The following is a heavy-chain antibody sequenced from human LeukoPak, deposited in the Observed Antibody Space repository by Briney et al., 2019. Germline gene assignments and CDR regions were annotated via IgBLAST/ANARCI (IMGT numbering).Heavy chain of an antibody. D-gene: IGHD3-22*01. J-gene: IGHJ3*02. Sequence: PGESLKISCKGSGYSFTSYWIGWVRQMPGKGLEWMGIIYPGDSDTRYSPSFQGQVTISADKSISTAYPQWSSLKASDTAMYYCARGPDSSGYLDAFDIWGQGTMVTVSS. CDR1: GYSFTSYW. V-gene: IGHV5-51*01. CDR2: IYPGDSDT. CDR3: ARGPDSSGYLDAFDI.